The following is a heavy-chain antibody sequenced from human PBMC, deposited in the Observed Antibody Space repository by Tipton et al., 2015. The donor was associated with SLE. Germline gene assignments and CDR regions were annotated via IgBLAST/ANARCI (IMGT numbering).Heavy chain of an antibody. CDR1: GYSISSGHF. Sequence: LRLSCTVSGYSISSGHFWSWVRQPPGKGLEWIGYIFYSGGTNYNPSLKSRVTMSVDTSKNQFSLKLNSVTAADTALYYCARGASSLDYWGLGTLVTVS. V-gene: IGHV4-61*01. CDR3: ARGASSLDY. D-gene: IGHD6-6*01. CDR2: IFYSGGT. J-gene: IGHJ4*02.